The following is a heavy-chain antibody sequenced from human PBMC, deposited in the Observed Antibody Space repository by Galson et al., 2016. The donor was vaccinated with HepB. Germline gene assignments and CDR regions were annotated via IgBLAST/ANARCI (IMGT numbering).Heavy chain of an antibody. Sequence: LRLSCAASGFTVSSSYMSWVRQAPGKGLEWVSVIYSGGSTYYADSVKGRFTISRDNSKNTLYLQMDSLKAEDTAVYYCASSVRGSGSPPGGYWGQGTLVTVSS. CDR1: GFTVSSSY. J-gene: IGHJ4*02. CDR3: ASSVRGSGSPPGGY. V-gene: IGHV3-53*01. CDR2: IYSGGST. D-gene: IGHD3-10*01.